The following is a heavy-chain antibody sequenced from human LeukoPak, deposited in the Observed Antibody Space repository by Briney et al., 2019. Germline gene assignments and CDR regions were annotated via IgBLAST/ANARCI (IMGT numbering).Heavy chain of an antibody. Sequence: SETLSLTCTVSGGSISSSSYYWGWIRQPPGKGLEWIGSIYYSGSTYYNPSLKSRVTISVDTSKNQFSLKLSSVTAADTAVYYCARGYGFWSGYLTYFDYWGQGTLVTVSS. J-gene: IGHJ4*02. D-gene: IGHD3-3*01. V-gene: IGHV4-39*01. CDR2: IYYSGST. CDR1: GGSISSSSYY. CDR3: ARGYGFWSGYLTYFDY.